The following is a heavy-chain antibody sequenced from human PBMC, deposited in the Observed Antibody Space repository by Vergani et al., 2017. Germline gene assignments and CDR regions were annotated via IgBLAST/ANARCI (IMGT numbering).Heavy chain of an antibody. CDR2: ISSSSSYI. V-gene: IGHV3-11*06. CDR3: AREPRIVGANYYYYYMDV. CDR1: GFTFSDYY. J-gene: IGHJ6*03. Sequence: QVQLVESGGGLVKPGESLRLSCAASGFTFSDYYMSWIRQAPGKGLEWVSYISSSSSYIYYADSVKGRFTISRDNAKNSLYLQMNSLRAEDTAVYYCAREPRIVGANYYYYYMDVWGKGTTVTVSS. D-gene: IGHD1-26*01.